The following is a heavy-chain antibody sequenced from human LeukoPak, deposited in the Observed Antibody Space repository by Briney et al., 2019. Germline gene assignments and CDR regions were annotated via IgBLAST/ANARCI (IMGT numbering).Heavy chain of an antibody. J-gene: IGHJ5*02. V-gene: IGHV3-21*01. Sequence: KAGGSLRLSCAASGFTFSSYSMNWVRQAPGKGLEWVSSISSSSSYIYYADSVKGRFTISRDNAKNSLYLQMNSLRAEDTAVYYCARGPMLFRYVDWLLSEDNWFDPWGQGTLVTVSS. D-gene: IGHD3-9*01. CDR2: ISSSSSYI. CDR1: GFTFSSYS. CDR3: ARGPMLFRYVDWLLSEDNWFDP.